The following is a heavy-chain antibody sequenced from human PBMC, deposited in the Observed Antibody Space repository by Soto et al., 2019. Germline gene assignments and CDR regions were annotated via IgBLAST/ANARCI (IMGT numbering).Heavy chain of an antibody. D-gene: IGHD3-9*01. CDR2: ISTKVNNYAT. J-gene: IGHJ4*02. V-gene: IGHV3-73*01. CDR3: METLTTSDS. Sequence: EVQLVESGGGLVQPGGSLKLSCAASGFSFSGSEMHWVRQASGRGLEWIARISTKVNNYATAYAASVEGRFTVSRDDSKNTAYLQMNSLITEDTAVYYCMETLTTSDSWGQGTLVTVSS. CDR1: GFSFSGSE.